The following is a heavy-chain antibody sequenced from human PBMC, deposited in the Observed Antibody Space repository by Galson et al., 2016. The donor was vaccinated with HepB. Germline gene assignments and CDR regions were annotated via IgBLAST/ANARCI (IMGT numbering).Heavy chain of an antibody. CDR2: IYNSGST. D-gene: IGHD3-16*01. CDR1: GGSVNSDSYY. Sequence: SETLSLTCTVSGGSVNSDSYYWNWIRQPPGKGLEWIGYIYNSGSTKYNPSLKSRVTISVDTSKNQFSLKLSSVTAADTAIYYCASDSYIRSRNPPYFSYGMDVWGQGTTVAVSS. J-gene: IGHJ6*02. V-gene: IGHV4-61*01. CDR3: ASDSYIRSRNPPYFSYGMDV.